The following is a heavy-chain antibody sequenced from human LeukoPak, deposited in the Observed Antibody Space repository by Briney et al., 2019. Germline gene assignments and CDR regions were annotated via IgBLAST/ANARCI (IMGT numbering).Heavy chain of an antibody. V-gene: IGHV4-59*11. CDR3: ARDLGSGWPYWYFDL. D-gene: IGHD6-19*01. Sequence: PSETLSLTCTVSGASISGHYWSWIRQPPGKGLEWIAYIHYSGTTNSHPSLKSRVTISVDTSKNQFSLYLRSVTAADTAVYYCARDLGSGWPYWYFDLWGRGTLVTVFS. J-gene: IGHJ2*01. CDR1: GASISGHY. CDR2: IHYSGTT.